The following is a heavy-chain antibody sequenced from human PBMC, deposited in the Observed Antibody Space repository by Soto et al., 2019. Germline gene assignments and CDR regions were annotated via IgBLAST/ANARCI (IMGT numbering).Heavy chain of an antibody. CDR2: IYPSDSDT. CDR3: ARTLGPDSSGYYCNY. Sequence: GESLKISCKGSGYSFTNYWIGWVRQMPGKGLEWMGIIYPSDSDTRYSPSFQGQVTISADKSISTVYLQWSSLKASDTAMYYFARTLGPDSSGYYCNYWGQGTLVTVSS. CDR1: GYSFTNYW. J-gene: IGHJ4*02. V-gene: IGHV5-51*01. D-gene: IGHD3-22*01.